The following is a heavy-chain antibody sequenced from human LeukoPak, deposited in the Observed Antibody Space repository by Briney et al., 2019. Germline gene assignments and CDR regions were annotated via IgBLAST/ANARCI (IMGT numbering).Heavy chain of an antibody. Sequence: SETLSLTCAVSGGSISSYYWSWIWQPAGQGLEWIGRIYTSGSTNYNPSLKSRVTMSVDTSKNQFSLKLSSVTAAGTAVYYCAREGRGAYYDFWSGSHYYYYYMDVWGKGTTVTVSS. CDR2: IYTSGST. V-gene: IGHV4-4*07. CDR1: GGSISSYY. CDR3: AREGRGAYYDFWSGSHYYYYYMDV. D-gene: IGHD3-3*01. J-gene: IGHJ6*03.